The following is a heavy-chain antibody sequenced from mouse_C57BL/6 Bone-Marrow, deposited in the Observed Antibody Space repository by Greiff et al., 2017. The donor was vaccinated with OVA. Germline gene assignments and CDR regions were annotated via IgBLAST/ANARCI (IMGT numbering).Heavy chain of an antibody. D-gene: IGHD2-4*01. CDR1: GFTFSDYG. V-gene: IGHV5-17*01. J-gene: IGHJ3*01. CDR2: ISSGSSTI. Sequence: EVMLVESGGGLVKPGGSLKLSCAASGFTFSDYGMHWVRQAPEKGLEWVAYISSGSSTIYYADTVKGRFTISRDNAKHTLFLQMTSLRSEDTAMYYCARPGDYDPFAYWGQGTLVTVSA. CDR3: ARPGDYDPFAY.